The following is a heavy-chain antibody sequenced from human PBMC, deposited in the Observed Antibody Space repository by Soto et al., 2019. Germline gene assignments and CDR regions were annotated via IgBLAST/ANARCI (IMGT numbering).Heavy chain of an antibody. D-gene: IGHD3-3*01. CDR3: ARGRKSYYDLIPSY. Sequence: QVQLVESGGGVVQPGRSLRLSCTTSGFTFSNFAMNWVRQAPGKRLEWVAVIWSDGSDTYYADSVKGRFIISRDNSKKTLSLQMNNLRAEDTAVYYCARGRKSYYDLIPSYWGQGTLVTVSS. CDR2: IWSDGSDT. CDR1: GFTFSNFA. V-gene: IGHV3-33*01. J-gene: IGHJ4*02.